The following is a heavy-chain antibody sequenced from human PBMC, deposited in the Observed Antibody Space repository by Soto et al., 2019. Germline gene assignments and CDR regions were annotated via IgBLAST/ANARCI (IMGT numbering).Heavy chain of an antibody. CDR1: GYIFTNYD. CDR3: ARFGSAPYYYCGVDV. Sequence: QVQLVQSETEVKKPGASVKVSCKASGYIFTNYDITWVRQAPGQGLEWMGWVSGYTGNTKYAQKFQDRVTMTTETSTSTVYMELRSLRSDATAVYYCARFGSAPYYYCGVDVWGQGTTVFVSS. V-gene: IGHV1-18*01. CDR2: VSGYTGNT. D-gene: IGHD3-10*01. J-gene: IGHJ6*02.